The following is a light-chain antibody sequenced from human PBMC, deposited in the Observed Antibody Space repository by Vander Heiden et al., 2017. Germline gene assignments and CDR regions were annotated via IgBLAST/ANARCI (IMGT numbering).Light chain of an antibody. V-gene: IGKV3-11*01. CDR2: DAS. CDR1: QSVSSY. Sequence: EIVLTQSPATLSLSPGERATLSCRASQSVSSYLAWYQQKPGQAPRLLIYDASNRATGITARFSGSGSGTDFTLTISSLEPEDFAVYYCQQRSNWPPGYTFGQGTKLEIK. J-gene: IGKJ2*01. CDR3: QQRSNWPPGYT.